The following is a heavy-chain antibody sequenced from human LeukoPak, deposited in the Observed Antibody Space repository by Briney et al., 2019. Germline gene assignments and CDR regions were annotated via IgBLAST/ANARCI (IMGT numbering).Heavy chain of an antibody. V-gene: IGHV3-23*01. D-gene: IGHD2-15*01. Sequence: GGSLRLSCLASKFTFNNYAMTWVRQAPGKGLEWVSSISGSGDNMDYADSVKGRFTISRDNSKNTLYLQMNSLRAEDTAVYYCARDWLLGRPGYSGFDYWGQGILVTVSS. CDR1: KFTFNNYA. J-gene: IGHJ4*02. CDR3: ARDWLLGRPGYSGFDY. CDR2: ISGSGDNM.